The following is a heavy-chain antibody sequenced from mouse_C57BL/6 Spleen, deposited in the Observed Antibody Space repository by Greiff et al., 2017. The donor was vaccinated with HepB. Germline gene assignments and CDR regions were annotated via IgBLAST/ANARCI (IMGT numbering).Heavy chain of an antibody. CDR2: IYPVSGST. D-gene: IGHD2-3*01. J-gene: IGHJ2*01. Sequence: QVQLKQPGAELVKPGASVKMSCKASGYTFTSYWITWVKQRPGQGLEWIGDIYPVSGSTNYNEKFKSKATLTVDTSSSTAYMQLSSLTSEDSAVDYCARASYDGFLYYFDYWGQGTTLTVSS. V-gene: IGHV1-55*01. CDR3: ARASYDGFLYYFDY. CDR1: GYTFTSYW.